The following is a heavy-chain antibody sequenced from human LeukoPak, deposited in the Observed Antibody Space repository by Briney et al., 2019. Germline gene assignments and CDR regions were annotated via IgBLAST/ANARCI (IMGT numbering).Heavy chain of an antibody. V-gene: IGHV1-18*01. Sequence: ASVKVSCKASGYTFTSYGISWVRQAPGQGLEWMGWISAYNGNTNYAQKLQGRVTMTTDTSTSTAYMELRSLRSDDTAVYYCARASSVIRHPNWFDPWGQGTLVTVSS. CDR2: ISAYNGNT. D-gene: IGHD3-10*01. CDR1: GYTFTSYG. J-gene: IGHJ5*02. CDR3: ARASSVIRHPNWFDP.